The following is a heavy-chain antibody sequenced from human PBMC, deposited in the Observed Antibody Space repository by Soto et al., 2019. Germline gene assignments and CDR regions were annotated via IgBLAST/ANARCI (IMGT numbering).Heavy chain of an antibody. D-gene: IGHD3-16*01. CDR1: VFSCSANY. Sequence: PRGCLGVCCSGSVFSCSANYMSWMRQAPGEGREWISYITQSGPPLYYSDSVKARFTVSRDNARGSLYRKMNDLRAEDTAVYYCARDHHSSSNPNTRGYGDPVDLWVLGTRVTLSS. V-gene: IGHV3-11*01. CDR3: ARDHHSSSNPNTRGYGDPVDL. J-gene: IGHJ5*02. CDR2: ITQSGPPL.